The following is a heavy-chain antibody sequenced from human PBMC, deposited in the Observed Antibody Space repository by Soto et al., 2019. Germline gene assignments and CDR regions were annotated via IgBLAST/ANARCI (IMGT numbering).Heavy chain of an antibody. Sequence: GASLRLSCEASGFTFSGYWMSWVRQAPGKGLEWVADIKHDGSVQYYVDSVKGRFTISRDNAKKLLYLQMNGLRAEDTALYYCARAPYSNAWYRFDLWGQGTLVTVSS. CDR3: ARAPYSNAWYRFDL. CDR2: IKHDGSVQ. CDR1: GFTFSGYW. D-gene: IGHD4-4*01. J-gene: IGHJ4*02. V-gene: IGHV3-7*03.